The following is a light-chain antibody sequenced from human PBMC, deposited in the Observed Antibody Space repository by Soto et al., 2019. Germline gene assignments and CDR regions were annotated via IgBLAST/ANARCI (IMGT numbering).Light chain of an antibody. V-gene: IGKV3-20*01. J-gene: IGKJ1*01. CDR2: GAS. CDR1: QSVSSIF. Sequence: EIVLTQSPGTLSLSPGESATLSCRASQSVSSIFLAWYQQKPGQAPRLLMYGASRRATGIPDRFSGSGYGTDFTLTISRLEPEDFAVYYCQQYESSRTFGQGTKVEMK. CDR3: QQYESSRT.